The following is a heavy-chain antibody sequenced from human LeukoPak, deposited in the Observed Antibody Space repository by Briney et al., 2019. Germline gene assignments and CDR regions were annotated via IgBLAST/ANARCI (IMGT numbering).Heavy chain of an antibody. CDR2: INPSGGST. D-gene: IGHD3-22*01. V-gene: IGHV1-46*01. CDR1: GYTFTSYY. J-gene: IGHJ4*02. Sequence: ASVKVSCKACGYTFTSYYMHWVRQAPGQGLEWMGIINPSGGSTSYAQKFQGRVTMTRDTSTSTVYMELSSLRSEDTAVYYCASLPYYYDSSGLEFDYWGQGTLVTVSS. CDR3: ASLPYYYDSSGLEFDY.